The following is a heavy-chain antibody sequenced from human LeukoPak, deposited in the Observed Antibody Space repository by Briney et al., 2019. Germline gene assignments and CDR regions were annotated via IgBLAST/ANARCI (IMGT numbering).Heavy chain of an antibody. J-gene: IGHJ6*03. CDR3: ARGTQFYYYYSYMDV. CDR2: INHGVGT. V-gene: IGHV4-34*01. CDR1: GGSFSGYY. Sequence: SETLSLTCAVYGGSFSGYYWSWIRQSPGKGLEWIGEINHGVGTNYNPSLKSRVTIAEDTSKNQFSLKLTSVTAADTAVYYCARGTQFYYYYSYMDVWGKGTTVTVSS.